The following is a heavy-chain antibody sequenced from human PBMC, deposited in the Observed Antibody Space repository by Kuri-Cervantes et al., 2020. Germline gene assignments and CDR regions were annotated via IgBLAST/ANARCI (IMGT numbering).Heavy chain of an antibody. CDR2: FDPEDGET. CDR3: ARATGLLWFWDYYYGMDV. CDR1: GYTLTELS. V-gene: IGHV1-24*01. J-gene: IGHJ6*02. D-gene: IGHD3-10*01. Sequence: ASVKVSCKVSGYTLTELSMHWVRQAPGKGLEWMGGFDPEDGETIYAQKFQGRVTMTEDTSTDTAYMELSSLGSEDTAVYYCARATGLLWFWDYYYGMDVWGQGTTVTVSS.